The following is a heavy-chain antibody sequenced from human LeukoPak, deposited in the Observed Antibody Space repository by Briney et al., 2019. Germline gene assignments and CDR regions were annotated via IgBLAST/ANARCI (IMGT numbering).Heavy chain of an antibody. CDR3: ARRRRPTGLGWFDP. Sequence: PSETLSLTCTVSGGSISSSSYYWGWIRQPPGKGLEWIGSIYYSGSTYYNPSLKSRVTISVDTSKNQFSLKLSSVTAADTAVYYCARRRRPTGLGWFDPWGQGTLVTVSS. D-gene: IGHD1-1*01. CDR2: IYYSGST. J-gene: IGHJ5*02. CDR1: GGSISSSSYY. V-gene: IGHV4-39*01.